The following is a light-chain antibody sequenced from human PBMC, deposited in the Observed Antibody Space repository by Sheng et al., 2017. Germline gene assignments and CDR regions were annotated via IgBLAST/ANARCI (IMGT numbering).Light chain of an antibody. Sequence: DIQMTHVSFHPVCICRRQSHHQQKPGKAPKLLISLTSTLESGVPSRFSGSGSGTGFTLTISSLQPDDFATYYCQQYHTYYSFGQGTKLEIK. CDR2: LTS. V-gene: IGKV1-5*03. CDR3: QQYHTYYS. J-gene: IGKJ2*03.